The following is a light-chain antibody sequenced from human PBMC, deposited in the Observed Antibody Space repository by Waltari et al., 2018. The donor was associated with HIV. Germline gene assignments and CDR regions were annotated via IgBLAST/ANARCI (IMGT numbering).Light chain of an antibody. V-gene: IGLV2-14*01. J-gene: IGLJ1*01. CDR1: TSDIGRYDS. CDR3: SSPTIITTLV. Sequence: QSALAQPASVSGSPGQSITISCTGTTSDIGRYDSVSWYQQHPDKAPQLVIYEVDNRPSGVSHRFSGSKSGTTASLTISGLQVDDEADYYCSSPTIITTLVFGSGTKVAVL. CDR2: EVD.